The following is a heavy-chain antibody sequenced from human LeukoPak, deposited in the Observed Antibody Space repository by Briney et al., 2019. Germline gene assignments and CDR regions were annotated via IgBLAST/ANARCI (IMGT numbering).Heavy chain of an antibody. CDR3: AHRDTAMVRVDY. Sequence: GGSLRLSCTTSEFTFGDYAVSWVRQAPGKGLEWVGFIRSKADGGTTDYAAPVKGRFTISRDDSKNTLYLQMSSLKTEDTAVYFCAHRDTAMVRVDYWGQGTLVTVSS. D-gene: IGHD5-18*01. J-gene: IGHJ4*02. CDR2: IRSKADGGTT. CDR1: EFTFGDYA. V-gene: IGHV3-49*04.